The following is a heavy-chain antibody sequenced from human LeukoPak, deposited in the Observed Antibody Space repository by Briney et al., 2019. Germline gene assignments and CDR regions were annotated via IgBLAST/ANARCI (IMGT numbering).Heavy chain of an antibody. V-gene: IGHV4-59*08. CDR1: GGSISSYY. D-gene: IGHD3-3*01. CDR2: IYYSGST. J-gene: IGHJ6*03. Sequence: PSETLSLTCTVSGGSISSYYWSWIRQPPGKGLEWIGYIYYSGSTNYNPSLKSRVTISVDTSKNQFSLKLSSVTAADTDVYYCARARFLEWLGYYYYYMYVWGKGTTVTVSS. CDR3: ARARFLEWLGYYYYYMYV.